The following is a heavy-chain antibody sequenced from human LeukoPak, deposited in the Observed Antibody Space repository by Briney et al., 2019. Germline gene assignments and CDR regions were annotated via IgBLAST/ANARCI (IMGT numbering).Heavy chain of an antibody. D-gene: IGHD3-22*01. CDR2: IIPVLGTT. V-gene: IGHV1-69*06. Sequence: ASVKVSCKASGGTFSSYAVSWVRLTPGQGLEWLGGIIPVLGTTTYAQKFQAKVTMTADKSTNTAYLEISSLTSDDTAVYYCARCSPGDSSNFYAVLQYWGQGTQVTVST. CDR1: GGTFSSYA. J-gene: IGHJ4*02. CDR3: ARCSPGDSSNFYAVLQY.